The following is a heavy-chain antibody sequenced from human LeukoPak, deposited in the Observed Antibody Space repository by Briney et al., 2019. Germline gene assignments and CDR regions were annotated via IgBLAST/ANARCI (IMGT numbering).Heavy chain of an antibody. J-gene: IGHJ4*02. CDR2: ISSSSSYI. Sequence: GGSLRLSCAASGFTFSSYSMNWVRQAPGKGLEWVSSISSSSSYIYYADSVKGRFTISRDNAKNSLYLHMNSLRAEDTAVYYCARDGTMVRGVIPRFDYWGQGTLVTVSS. D-gene: IGHD3-10*01. CDR1: GFTFSSYS. V-gene: IGHV3-21*01. CDR3: ARDGTMVRGVIPRFDY.